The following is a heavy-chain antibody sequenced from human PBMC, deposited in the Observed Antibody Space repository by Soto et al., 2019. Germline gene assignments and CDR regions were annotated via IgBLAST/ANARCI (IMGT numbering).Heavy chain of an antibody. CDR1: NGSMTSSLW. V-gene: IGHV4-4*02. CDR3: ARNRYGGYDFVS. J-gene: IGHJ4*02. Sequence: QLQLQESGPGLVKPSGTLSLTCTVSNGSMTSSLWWSWVRQSPGKGLEWIGEVAQSGFTSYNPSLKSRLTISQDRSNNQFSLRLTSVTAADTAVYYCARNRYGGYDFVSWGQGTLVTVSS. D-gene: IGHD5-12*01. CDR2: VAQSGFT.